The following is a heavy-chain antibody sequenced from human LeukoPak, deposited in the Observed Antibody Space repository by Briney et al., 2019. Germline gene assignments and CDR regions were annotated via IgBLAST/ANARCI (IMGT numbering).Heavy chain of an antibody. J-gene: IGHJ4*02. V-gene: IGHV3-30-3*01. CDR3: AATYYGSGSYVFDY. CDR2: ISYDGSNK. D-gene: IGHD3-10*01. CDR1: GFTFSSYA. Sequence: GRSLRLSCAASGFTFSSYAMHWVRQAPGKGLEWVAVISYDGSNKYYADSVKGRFTISRDNSKNTLYLQMNSLRAEDTAVYYCAATYYGSGSYVFDYWGQGTLVTVSS.